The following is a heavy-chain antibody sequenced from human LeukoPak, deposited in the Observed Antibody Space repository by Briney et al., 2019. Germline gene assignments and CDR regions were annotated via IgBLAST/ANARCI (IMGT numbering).Heavy chain of an antibody. CDR3: AKGGGGSCYSYFDH. CDR2: ISGGGGST. D-gene: IGHD2-15*01. J-gene: IGHJ4*02. CDR1: GFTFSFYA. V-gene: IGHV3-23*01. Sequence: GGSLRLSCAASGFTFSFYAMSWVRLAPGKGLEWVSGISGGGGSTYYADSVKGRFTISRDDSKNTLYLEMNSLRAEDTAVYYCAKGGGGSCYSYFDHWGQGTPVTVSS.